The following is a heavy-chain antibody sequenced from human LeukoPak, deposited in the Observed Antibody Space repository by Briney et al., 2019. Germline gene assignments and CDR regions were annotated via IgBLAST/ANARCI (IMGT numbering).Heavy chain of an antibody. CDR1: GGSFSGYY. CDR3: ARAGFRNRPEAFDI. J-gene: IGHJ3*02. D-gene: IGHD1-14*01. V-gene: IGHV4-38-2*01. Sequence: SETLSLTCAVYGGSFSGYYWGWIRQPPGKGLEWIGSIYHSGSTYYNPSLKSRVTISVDTSKNQFSLKLSSVTAADTAVYYCARAGFRNRPEAFDIWGQGTMVTVSS. CDR2: IYHSGST.